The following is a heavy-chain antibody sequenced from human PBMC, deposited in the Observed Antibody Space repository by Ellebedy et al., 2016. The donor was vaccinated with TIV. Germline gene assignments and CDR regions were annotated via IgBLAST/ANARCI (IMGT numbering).Heavy chain of an antibody. CDR1: GYTFTDYY. CDR3: AKGPTARYYFDY. Sequence: ASVKVSCXASGYTFTDYYMHWVRQAPGQGLEWMGWINPNSGGTNYAQKFQGRVTMTRDTSISTAYMELSRLRSDDTALYYCAKGPTARYYFDYWGQGILVTVSS. J-gene: IGHJ4*02. V-gene: IGHV1-2*02. CDR2: INPNSGGT.